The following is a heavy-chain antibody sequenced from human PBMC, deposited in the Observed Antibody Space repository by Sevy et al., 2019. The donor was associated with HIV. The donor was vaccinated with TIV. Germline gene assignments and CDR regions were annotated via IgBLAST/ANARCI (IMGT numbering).Heavy chain of an antibody. V-gene: IGHV3-23*01. Sequence: GGSLRLSCAASGFTFSIYAMSWVRQAPGKGLEWVSGLSGSGGSTYYADTVKGRFTISRDNSKNTLYLQMNSLRAEDTAVYYCAKDQGDYVWGTFRDYWGQGTLVTVSS. J-gene: IGHJ4*02. CDR1: GFTFSIYA. D-gene: IGHD3-16*02. CDR3: AKDQGDYVWGTFRDY. CDR2: LSGSGGST.